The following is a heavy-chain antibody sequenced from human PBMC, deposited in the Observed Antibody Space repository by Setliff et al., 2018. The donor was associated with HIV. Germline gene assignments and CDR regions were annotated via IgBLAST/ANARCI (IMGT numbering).Heavy chain of an antibody. D-gene: IGHD2-15*01. CDR2: IIPIFGTA. CDR3: ASLNGFCSGRNCLPRGYFDS. CDR1: GGTFSSYA. J-gene: IGHJ4*02. V-gene: IGHV1-69*13. Sequence: SVKVSCKASGGTFSSYAISWVRQAPGQGLEWMGGIIPIFGTANYAQKFQGRLTITADESTNTVYMELNSLTSEDTAVYYCASLNGFCSGRNCLPRGYFDSWGQGTLVTVSS.